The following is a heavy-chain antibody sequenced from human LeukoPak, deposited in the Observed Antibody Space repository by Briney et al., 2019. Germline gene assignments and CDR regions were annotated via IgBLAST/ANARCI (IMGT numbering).Heavy chain of an antibody. CDR2: ISYDGSNK. CDR1: GFTFDDYA. J-gene: IGHJ4*02. V-gene: IGHV3-30-3*01. CDR3: ARVGWKRPTLDY. Sequence: GGSLRLSCAASGFTFDDYAMHWVRQAPGKGLEWVAVISYDGSNKYYADSVKGRFTISRDNSKNTLYLQMNSLRAEDTAVYYCARVGWKRPTLDYWGQGTLVTVSS. D-gene: IGHD1-1*01.